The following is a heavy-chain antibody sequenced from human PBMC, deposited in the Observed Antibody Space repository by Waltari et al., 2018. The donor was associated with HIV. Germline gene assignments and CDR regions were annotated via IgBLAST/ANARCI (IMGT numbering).Heavy chain of an antibody. Sequence: QLQLQQSGPGLVKPSETLSLTCTVSGGSVINSDYYWDFIRQSPGKGLEWIGNIYYTGTTFYNPSLKGRVTMSADLSGNQFSLRLNSVTAADTAIYYCARRPRMAAFHLYYGMDVWGQGTTVTVSS. CDR1: GGSVINSDYY. CDR2: IYYTGTT. J-gene: IGHJ6*02. D-gene: IGHD2-8*01. CDR3: ARRPRMAAFHLYYGMDV. V-gene: IGHV4-39*01.